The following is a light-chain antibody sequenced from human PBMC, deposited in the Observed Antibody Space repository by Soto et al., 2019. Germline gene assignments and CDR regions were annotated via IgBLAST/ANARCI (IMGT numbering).Light chain of an antibody. CDR1: NSNIGAGRD. CDR3: QSYDDSLSGWV. CDR2: ANT. Sequence: QSVLTQPPSVSGAPGQRVTISCTGSNSNIGAGRDVHWYQQLPGTAPKLLIYANTNRPSGVPDRFSGSKSGISASLAITGLQAEDEADYYCQSYDDSLSGWVFGGGTQLTVL. V-gene: IGLV1-40*01. J-gene: IGLJ3*02.